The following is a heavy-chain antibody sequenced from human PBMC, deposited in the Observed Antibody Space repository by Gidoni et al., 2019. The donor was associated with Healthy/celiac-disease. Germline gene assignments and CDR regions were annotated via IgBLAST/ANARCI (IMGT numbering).Heavy chain of an antibody. V-gene: IGHV3-30*18. CDR3: AKDLGRNYYYYGMDV. Sequence: QVQLVESGGGVVQPGRSLRLSCAASGFTFSSDGMHWVRQAPGKGLEWVAVISYDGSNKYYADSVKGRFTISRDNSKNTLYLQMNSLRAEDTAVYYCAKDLGRNYYYYGMDVWGQGTTVTVSS. J-gene: IGHJ6*02. CDR1: GFTFSSDG. CDR2: ISYDGSNK.